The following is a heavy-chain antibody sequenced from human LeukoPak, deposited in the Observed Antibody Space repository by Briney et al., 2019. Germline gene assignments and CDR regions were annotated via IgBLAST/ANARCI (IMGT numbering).Heavy chain of an antibody. D-gene: IGHD6-19*01. V-gene: IGHV3-30*02. CDR1: GFTFSSYG. CDR3: ARHSYGSGFYYYYYMDV. CDR2: IRYDGSIK. J-gene: IGHJ6*03. Sequence: GGSLRLSCAASGFTFSSYGMHWVRQAPGKGLEWVAFIRYDGSIKYYADSVKCRFTISRDNAKNSLYLQMNSLRAEDTAVYYCARHSYGSGFYYYYYMDVWGKGTTVTVSS.